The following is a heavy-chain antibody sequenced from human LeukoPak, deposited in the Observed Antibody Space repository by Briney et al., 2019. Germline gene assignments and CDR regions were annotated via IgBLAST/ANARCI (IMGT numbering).Heavy chain of an antibody. D-gene: IGHD6-19*01. Sequence: GGSLRLSCAASGFTFSSHAVYWVRQAPGKGLEWVSGISGSGGDTYYADSVKGRFTISRDNSKSMVYLQMNSLSTEDTAVYYCAKTTTGYSSGRYPGWPVDYWGQGTLVTVSS. CDR1: GFTFSSHA. CDR2: ISGSGGDT. CDR3: AKTTTGYSSGRYPGWPVDY. J-gene: IGHJ4*02. V-gene: IGHV3-23*01.